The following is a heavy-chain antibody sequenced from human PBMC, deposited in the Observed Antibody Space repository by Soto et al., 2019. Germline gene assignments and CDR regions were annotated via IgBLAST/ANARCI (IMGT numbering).Heavy chain of an antibody. V-gene: IGHV1-3*01. J-gene: IGHJ6*02. CDR1: GYTFTSYA. Sequence: AASVKVSCKASGYTFTSYAMHWVRQAPGQRLEWMGWINAGNGNTKYSQKFQGRVTITRDTSASTAYMELSSLRSEDTAVYYCARDGRGIQLWLGYYYYYGMDVWGQGTTVTVSS. CDR3: ARDGRGIQLWLGYYYYYGMDV. CDR2: INAGNGNT. D-gene: IGHD5-18*01.